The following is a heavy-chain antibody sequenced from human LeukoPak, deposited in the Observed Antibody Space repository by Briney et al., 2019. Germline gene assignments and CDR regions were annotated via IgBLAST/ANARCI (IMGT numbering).Heavy chain of an antibody. V-gene: IGHV1-2*02. Sequence: ASVKVSCKASGYTFTGYYMHWVRQAPGQGLEGMGWINPNSGGTKYAQKFQGRVTMTSDASISTAYMELSSLRSDDTAVYYCASRPDQHLLYYFDYWGQGALVTVSS. CDR3: ASRPDQHLLYYFDY. CDR1: GYTFTGYY. CDR2: INPNSGGT. D-gene: IGHD2-15*01. J-gene: IGHJ4*02.